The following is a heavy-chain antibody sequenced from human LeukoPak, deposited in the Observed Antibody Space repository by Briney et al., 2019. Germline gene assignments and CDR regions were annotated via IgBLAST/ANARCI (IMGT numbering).Heavy chain of an antibody. V-gene: IGHV1-18*01. CDR2: ISAYDGRT. CDR3: ARDPSNTVGRNIYFDY. J-gene: IGHJ4*02. CDR1: GFAFNKYG. D-gene: IGHD1-14*01. Sequence: ASVTVSFTASGFAFNKYGFSWVRQAPGQGPEWLGWISAYDGRTNYAQNLQGRLTLTTDTSTTTAYMELRSLTSDDTAVYYCARDPSNTVGRNIYFDYWGQGTLVTVSS.